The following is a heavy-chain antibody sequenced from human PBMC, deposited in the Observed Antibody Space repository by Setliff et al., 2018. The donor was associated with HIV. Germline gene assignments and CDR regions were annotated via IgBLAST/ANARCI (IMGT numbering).Heavy chain of an antibody. V-gene: IGHV1-18*01. Sequence: ASVKVSCKASGYTFTSYGISWVRQAPGQGLEWMGWISAYNGNTNYEQKLQGRVTMTTDTFTSTAYMELRSLRSDDTAVYYCAGDLTMVLGRGGGGDAFDIWGQGTMVTVSS. CDR3: AGDLTMVLGRGGGGDAFDI. D-gene: IGHD3-10*01. CDR1: GYTFTSYG. CDR2: ISAYNGNT. J-gene: IGHJ3*02.